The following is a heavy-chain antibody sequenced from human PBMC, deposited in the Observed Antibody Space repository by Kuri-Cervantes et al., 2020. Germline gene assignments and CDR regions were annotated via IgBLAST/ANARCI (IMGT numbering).Heavy chain of an antibody. CDR1: GFTLSSYG. CDR3: AKDPSSPYGDYDYFDY. D-gene: IGHD4-17*01. V-gene: IGHV3-30*18. Sequence: GESLKISCAASGFTLSSYGMHWVRQAPGKGLEWVAVISYDGSNKYYADSMKGRFTISRDNSKNTLYLQMNSLRAEDTAVYYCAKDPSSPYGDYDYFDYWGQGTLVTVSS. J-gene: IGHJ4*02. CDR2: ISYDGSNK.